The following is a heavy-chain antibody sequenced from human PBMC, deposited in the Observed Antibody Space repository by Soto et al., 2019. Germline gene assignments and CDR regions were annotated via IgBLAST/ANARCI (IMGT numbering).Heavy chain of an antibody. CDR2: SHQSGTT. J-gene: IGHJ4*02. CDR3: ATRGSCRLC. V-gene: IGHV4-4*02. CDR1: GVSISSHDW. Sequence: QVQLQESGPGLVKPSGTLSLTCAVSGVSISSHDWWTWVRQPPGKGLESIGESHQSGTTNYNSSLWSRVTLSLDKSNNQSSLQLSSVTVVHTAVYYCATRGSCRLCWGQGTLVTVAS. D-gene: IGHD2-15*01.